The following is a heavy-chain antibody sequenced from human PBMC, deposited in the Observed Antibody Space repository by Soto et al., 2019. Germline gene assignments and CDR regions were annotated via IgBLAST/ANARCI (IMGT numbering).Heavy chain of an antibody. V-gene: IGHV3-11*01. CDR3: ASLPYSNNFDY. D-gene: IGHD4-4*01. J-gene: IGHJ4*02. CDR2: ISSSGSTI. CDR1: GFTFSDYY. Sequence: GGSLRLSCAASGFTFSDYYMSWIRQAPGKGLEWVSYISSSGSTIYYADSVKGRFTISRDNAKNSLYLQMNSLRAEDTAVYYCASLPYSNNFDYWGQGTLVTVSS.